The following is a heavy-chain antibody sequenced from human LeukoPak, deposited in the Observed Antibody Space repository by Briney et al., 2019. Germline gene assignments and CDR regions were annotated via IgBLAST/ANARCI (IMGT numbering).Heavy chain of an antibody. J-gene: IGHJ4*02. CDR3: AKDPKVGATNYFDY. Sequence: GGSLRLSCAASGFTFSSYAMSWVRQAPGKGLEWVSSTSDSGGGTYYADSVKGRFTISRDNSKNTLYLQMNSLRAEDTAVYYCAKDPKVGATNYFDYWGQGTLVTVSS. V-gene: IGHV3-23*01. CDR1: GFTFSSYA. CDR2: TSDSGGGT. D-gene: IGHD1-26*01.